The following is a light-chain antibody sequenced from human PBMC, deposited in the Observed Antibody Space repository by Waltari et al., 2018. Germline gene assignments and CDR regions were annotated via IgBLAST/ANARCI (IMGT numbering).Light chain of an antibody. V-gene: IGLV3-19*01. Sequence: SSELTQDPAVSVALGQTVRITCQGDSLRSYYASWYQQKPGQAPVLVIYSKTNRPSGIPDRFAGSSSGNTASLTITGAQAEDEADYYCNSRDSSGNHLNVVFGGGTKLTVL. CDR2: SKT. CDR3: NSRDSSGNHLNVV. J-gene: IGLJ2*01. CDR1: SLRSYY.